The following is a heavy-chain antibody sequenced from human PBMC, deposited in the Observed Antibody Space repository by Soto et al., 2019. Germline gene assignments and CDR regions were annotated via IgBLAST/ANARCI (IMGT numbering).Heavy chain of an antibody. Sequence: QVQLVESGGGVVQPGRSLRLSCAASGFTFSSYGMHWVRQAPGKGLEWVAVIWYDGSNKYYADSVKGRFTISRDNSKNTLYLQMNSLRAEDTAVYYCASPGAAGTEYFQHWGQGTLVTVSS. CDR3: ASPGAAGTEYFQH. D-gene: IGHD6-13*01. CDR1: GFTFSSYG. V-gene: IGHV3-33*01. CDR2: IWYDGSNK. J-gene: IGHJ1*01.